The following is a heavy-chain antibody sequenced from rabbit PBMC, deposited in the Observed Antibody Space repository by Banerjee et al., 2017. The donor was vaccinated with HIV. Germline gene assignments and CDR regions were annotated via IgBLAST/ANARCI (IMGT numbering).Heavy chain of an antibody. J-gene: IGHJ4*01. D-gene: IGHD3-1*01. CDR3: AGDEYDRGWYFFL. V-gene: IGHV1S40*01. Sequence: QSLEESGGDLVKPGASLTLTCTAPGFSFSSGYDMCWVRQAPGKGLEWIGCIDPFFDTTAYAPSSKRRITSSKPSLPTVPLQMTSLTAADTAPYFWAGDEYDRGWYFFLWGQGSIVTVS. CDR2: IDPFFDTT. CDR1: GFSFSSGYD.